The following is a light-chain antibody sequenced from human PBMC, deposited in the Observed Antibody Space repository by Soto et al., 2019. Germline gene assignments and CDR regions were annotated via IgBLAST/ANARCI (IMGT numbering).Light chain of an antibody. CDR3: QQYNNWPSWT. V-gene: IGKV3-15*01. J-gene: IGKJ1*01. CDR2: GAS. CDR1: QSVSSN. Sequence: EIVMTQSPATLSVSPGERATLSCRASQSVSSNLAWYQQKPGHAPRLLIYGASTRASGIPARLSGSGSGTEFTLTISSLRSEAFAVYYCQQYNNWPSWTFGQETKVEIK.